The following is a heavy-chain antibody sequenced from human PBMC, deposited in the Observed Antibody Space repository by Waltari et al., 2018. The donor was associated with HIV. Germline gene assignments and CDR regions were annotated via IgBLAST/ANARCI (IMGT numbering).Heavy chain of an antibody. V-gene: IGHV1-18*01. D-gene: IGHD3-16*02. J-gene: IGHJ4*02. CDR2: ITRYTANT. CDR1: GYPSITYH. Sequence: QIRLFQSDHALRKPGASVTISCRPSGYPSITYHVTWVRQPRGLRLDWMGGITRYTANTNYTRESQGRVTLTTDAAAATASLELRDLRPDDTAIYFCTRGNIWGSYRYFDYWGPGTLVTVS. CDR3: TRGNIWGSYRYFDY.